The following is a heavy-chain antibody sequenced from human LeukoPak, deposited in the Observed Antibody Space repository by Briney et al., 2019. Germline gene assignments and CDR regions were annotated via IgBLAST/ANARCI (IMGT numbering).Heavy chain of an antibody. CDR2: ITSKTDGGTT. CDR1: GFTFSNAW. J-gene: IGHJ4*02. Sequence: GGSLRLSCAASGFTFSNAWMSWVRQAPGKGLEWVGRITSKTDGGTTDYAAHVKGRFTLSRHDSKNTLYLQLNSLKPEDTAVYYCTTQADYWGQGTLVTVSS. V-gene: IGHV3-15*01. CDR3: TTQADY.